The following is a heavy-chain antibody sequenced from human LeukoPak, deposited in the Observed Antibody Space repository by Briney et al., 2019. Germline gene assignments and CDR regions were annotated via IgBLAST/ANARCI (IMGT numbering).Heavy chain of an antibody. CDR3: ARDMGNYYDSSGYAYAFDI. CDR1: GFTFSSYS. V-gene: IGHV3-21*01. J-gene: IGHJ3*02. D-gene: IGHD3-22*01. CDR2: ISSSSSYI. Sequence: PGGALRLSCAASGFTFSSYSMNWVRQAPGKGLGWGSSISSSSSYIYYADSVKGRFTISRDNAKNSLYLQMNSLRAEDTAVYYCARDMGNYYDSSGYAYAFDIWGQGTMVTVSS.